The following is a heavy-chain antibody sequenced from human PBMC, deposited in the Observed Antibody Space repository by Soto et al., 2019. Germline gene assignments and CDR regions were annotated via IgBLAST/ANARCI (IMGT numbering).Heavy chain of an antibody. CDR1: GFTFSSYW. V-gene: IGHV3-7*01. D-gene: IGHD1-26*01. CDR2: INRDGTER. CDR3: SRDPISGDGDVFDS. J-gene: IGHJ5*01. Sequence: PGGSLRLSCEAYGFTFSSYWMGWVRQAPGKGLEWVANINRDGTERYYVESVKGRFTISRDNAKNSVYLQMNSLRAEDSAVYYCSRDPISGDGDVFDSWGQGGMVTV.